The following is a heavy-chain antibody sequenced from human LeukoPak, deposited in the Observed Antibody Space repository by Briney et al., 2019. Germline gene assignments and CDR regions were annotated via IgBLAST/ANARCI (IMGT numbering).Heavy chain of an antibody. CDR3: AREPTNTMIQGVHAFDI. CDR2: ISSSSSTI. D-gene: IGHD3-22*01. CDR1: GFTFSSYS. J-gene: IGHJ3*02. V-gene: IGHV3-48*04. Sequence: GGSLRLSCAASGFTFSSYSMNWVRQAPGKGLEWVSYISSSSSTIYYADSVKGRFTISRDNAKNSLYLQMNSLRAEDTAVYYCAREPTNTMIQGVHAFDIWGQGTMVTVSS.